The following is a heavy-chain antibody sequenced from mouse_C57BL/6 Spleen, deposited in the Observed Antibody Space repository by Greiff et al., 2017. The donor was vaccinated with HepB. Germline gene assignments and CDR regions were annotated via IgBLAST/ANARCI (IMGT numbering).Heavy chain of an antibody. CDR2: IDPETGGT. J-gene: IGHJ2*01. Sequence: QVQLQQSGAELVRPGASVTLSCKASGYTFTDYEMHWVKPTPVPGLEWIGAIDPETGGTAYNQKFKGKAIRTADKSSSTAYMELRSLTSEDSAVYYCNVYYFDYWGQGTTLTVSS. CDR1: GYTFTDYE. V-gene: IGHV1-15*01. CDR3: NVYYFDY.